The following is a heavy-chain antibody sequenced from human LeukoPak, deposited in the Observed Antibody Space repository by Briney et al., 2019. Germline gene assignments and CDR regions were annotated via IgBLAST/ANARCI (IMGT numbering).Heavy chain of an antibody. V-gene: IGHV4-38-2*01. D-gene: IGHD6-19*01. CDR3: ARATLAGYTSGWSLGASDI. Sequence: PSETLSLTCAVSGYSISSGHYWGWFRQPPGKGLEWIASIYHNGNTYHNPSLGSRVTISSDTSRIQFSLQLYSVTAADTALYYCARATLAGYTSGWSLGASDIWGQGTKVTVSP. J-gene: IGHJ3*02. CDR1: GYSISSGHY. CDR2: IYHNGNT.